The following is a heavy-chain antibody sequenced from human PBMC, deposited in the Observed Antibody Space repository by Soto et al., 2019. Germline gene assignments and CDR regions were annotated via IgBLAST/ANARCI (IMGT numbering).Heavy chain of an antibody. J-gene: IGHJ6*02. V-gene: IGHV3-30*18. D-gene: IGHD1-26*01. Sequence: GGSLRLSCAASGFTFSSYGMHWVRQAPGKGLEWVAVISYDGSNKYYADSVKGRFTISRDNSKNTLYLQMNSLRAEDTAVYYCAKDEFVVGATYYYGMDVWGQGTRSPSP. CDR2: ISYDGSNK. CDR3: AKDEFVVGATYYYGMDV. CDR1: GFTFSSYG.